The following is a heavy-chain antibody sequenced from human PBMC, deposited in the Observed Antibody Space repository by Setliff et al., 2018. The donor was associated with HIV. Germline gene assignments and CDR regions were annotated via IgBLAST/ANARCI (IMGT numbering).Heavy chain of an antibody. V-gene: IGHV3-48*01. Sequence: GTLKISCAASGFTFSDYPMNWVRQAPGKGLEWVSHIYPDSNNIDYTDSVKGRFTISRDNAKNSLYLQMNSLRAEDAAVYYCATDLPWAFDYWGQGSLVTVSS. CDR2: IYPDSNNI. CDR1: GFTFSDYP. CDR3: ATDLPWAFDY. D-gene: IGHD7-27*01. J-gene: IGHJ4*02.